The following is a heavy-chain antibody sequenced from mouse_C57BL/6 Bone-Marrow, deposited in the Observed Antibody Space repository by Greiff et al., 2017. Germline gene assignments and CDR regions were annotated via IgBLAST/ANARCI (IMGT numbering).Heavy chain of an antibody. CDR3: ARALIYYGSSDY. J-gene: IGHJ2*01. Sequence: VQLQQSGPVLVKPGASVKMSCKASGYTFTDYYMNWVKQSHGKSLEWIGVINPYNGGTSYNQKFKGKATLTVDKSSSTAYMELNSLTSEDSAVYYCARALIYYGSSDYWSQGTTLTVSS. D-gene: IGHD1-1*01. CDR1: GYTFTDYY. CDR2: INPYNGGT. V-gene: IGHV1-19*01.